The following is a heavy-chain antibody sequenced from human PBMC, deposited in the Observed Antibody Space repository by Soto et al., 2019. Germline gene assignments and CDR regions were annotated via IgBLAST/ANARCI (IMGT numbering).Heavy chain of an antibody. CDR2: ITPNSGAT. CDR3: ATSLLTNSWSQRRGDY. CDR1: GYTFTGYN. D-gene: IGHD2-21*02. J-gene: IGHJ4*02. Sequence: QVQLVQSGDEVKKPGASVKVSCKASGYTFTGYNMHWVRQAPGQGLEWMGWITPNSGATKYAQRFQGRVTMTRDTTIDTAYMGLSRLTSDDTAVYYGATSLLTNSWSQRRGDYWGQGTLVTVS. V-gene: IGHV1-2*02.